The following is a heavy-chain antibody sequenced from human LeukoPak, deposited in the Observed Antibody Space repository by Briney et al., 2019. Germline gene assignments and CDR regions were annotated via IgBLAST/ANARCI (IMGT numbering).Heavy chain of an antibody. J-gene: IGHJ6*02. V-gene: IGHV4-59*01. CDR3: ARGRSDHYNYGMDV. Sequence: SETLSLTCTVSGGSISSYYWSWIRQPPGKGLEWIGYIYYSGSTNYNPSLKSRVTISVDTSKNQFSLKLSSVTAADTAVYYCARGRSDHYNYGMDVWAQGTTVTVSS. D-gene: IGHD2-15*01. CDR2: IYYSGST. CDR1: GGSISSYY.